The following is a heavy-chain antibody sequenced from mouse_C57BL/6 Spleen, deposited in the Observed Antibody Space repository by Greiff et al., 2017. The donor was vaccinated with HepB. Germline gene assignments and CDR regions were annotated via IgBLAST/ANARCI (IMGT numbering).Heavy chain of an antibody. V-gene: IGHV1-26*01. J-gene: IGHJ4*01. D-gene: IGHD4-1*01. CDR3: ARIHWGRVYAMDY. CDR1: GYTFTDYY. Sequence: VQLQQSGPELVKPGASVKISCKASGYTFTDYYMNWVKQSHGKSLEWIGDINPNNGGTSYNQKFKGKATLTVDKSSSTAYMELRSLTSEDSAVYYCARIHWGRVYAMDYWGQGTSVTVSS. CDR2: INPNNGGT.